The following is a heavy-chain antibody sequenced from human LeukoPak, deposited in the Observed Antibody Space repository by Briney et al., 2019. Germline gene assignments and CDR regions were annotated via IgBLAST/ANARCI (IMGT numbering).Heavy chain of an antibody. CDR3: ASSGGVSYYYMDV. J-gene: IGHJ6*03. Sequence: PSETLSLTCTVSGGSISSYYWSWIRQPPGKGLEWIGYIYYSGSTNYNPSLKSRVTISVDTSKNQFSLKLSSVTAADTAVYYCASSGGVSYYYMDVWGKGTTVTVSS. CDR1: GGSISSYY. D-gene: IGHD3-16*01. CDR2: IYYSGST. V-gene: IGHV4-59*08.